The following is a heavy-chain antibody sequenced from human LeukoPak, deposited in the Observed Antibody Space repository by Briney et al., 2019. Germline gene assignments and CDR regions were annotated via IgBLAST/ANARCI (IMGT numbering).Heavy chain of an antibody. CDR3: ARHRTFREYSYGYNAFDI. CDR1: GFTFSSYS. J-gene: IGHJ3*02. CDR2: ISGSSSYI. D-gene: IGHD5-18*01. Sequence: GGSLRLSCTASGFTFSSYSMNWVRQAPGKGLEWVSSISGSSSYIYYADSVKGRFTISRDNAKNSLYLQMNSLKASDTAMYYCARHRTFREYSYGYNAFDIWGQGTMVTVSS. V-gene: IGHV3-21*04.